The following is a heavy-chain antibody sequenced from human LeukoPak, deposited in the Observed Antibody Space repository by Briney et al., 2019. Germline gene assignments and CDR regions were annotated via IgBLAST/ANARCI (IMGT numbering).Heavy chain of an antibody. Sequence: PSETLSLTCTVSGGSISSGGYYWSWIRQRPGKGLEWIGYIYYSGSTYYNPSLKSRVTISVDTSKNQFSLKLSSVTAADTAVYYCARGGMVAAIRYYYGMDVWGQGTTVTVSS. D-gene: IGHD2-21*02. CDR2: IYYSGST. CDR3: ARGGMVAAIRYYYGMDV. V-gene: IGHV4-31*03. CDR1: GGSISSGGYY. J-gene: IGHJ6*02.